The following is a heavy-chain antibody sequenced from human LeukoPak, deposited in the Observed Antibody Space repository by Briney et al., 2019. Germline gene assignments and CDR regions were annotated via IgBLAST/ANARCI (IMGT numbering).Heavy chain of an antibody. CDR2: IWYDGSNK. Sequence: GGSLSLSCAASGFTFSSYGMHWVRQAPGKGLEWVAVIWYDGSNKYYADSVKGRFTISRDNSKNTLYLQMNSLRAEDTAVYYCARGYYDSSGYAPPNYWGQGTLVTVSS. V-gene: IGHV3-33*01. D-gene: IGHD3-22*01. CDR3: ARGYYDSSGYAPPNY. CDR1: GFTFSSYG. J-gene: IGHJ4*02.